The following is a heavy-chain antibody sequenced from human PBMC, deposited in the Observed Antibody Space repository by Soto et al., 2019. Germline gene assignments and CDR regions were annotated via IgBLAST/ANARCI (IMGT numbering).Heavy chain of an antibody. J-gene: IGHJ4*02. CDR1: GFTVSSNY. V-gene: IGHV3-53*04. CDR2: IYSGGST. Sequence: GGSLRLSCAASGFTVSSNYMSWVRQAPGKGLEWVSVIYSGGSTYYADSGKGRFTISRHNSKNTLYLQMNSLRAEDTAVYYCARGYYDSSGYGWYYFDYWGQGTLVTVSS. D-gene: IGHD3-22*01. CDR3: ARGYYDSSGYGWYYFDY.